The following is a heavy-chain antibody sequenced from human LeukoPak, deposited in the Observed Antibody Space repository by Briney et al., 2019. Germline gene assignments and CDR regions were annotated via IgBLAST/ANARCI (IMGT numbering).Heavy chain of an antibody. CDR2: INSDGSST. CDR1: GFTFSSYW. CDR3: ARGFRYYYYGMDV. V-gene: IGHV3-74*01. J-gene: IGHJ6*02. Sequence: GGSLRLSCAASGFTFSSYWMHWVRQAPGKGLVWVSRINSDGSSTSYADSVKGRFTISRDNAKNTLYLQMNSLRAGDTAVYYCARGFRYYYYGMDVWGQGTTVTVSS.